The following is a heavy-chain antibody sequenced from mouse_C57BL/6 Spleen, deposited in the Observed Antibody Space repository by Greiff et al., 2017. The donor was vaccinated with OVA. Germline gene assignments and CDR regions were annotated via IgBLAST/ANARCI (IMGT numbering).Heavy chain of an antibody. CDR2: IDPSDSYT. Sequence: VQLQQSGAELVMPGASVKLSCKASGYTFTSYWMPWVKQRPGQGLEWIGEIDPSDSYTNYNQKFKGKSTLTVDKSSSTAYMQLSSLTSEDSAVYYCARYDGSSYGYFDVWGTGTTVTVSS. J-gene: IGHJ1*03. V-gene: IGHV1-69*01. CDR3: ARYDGSSYGYFDV. D-gene: IGHD1-1*01. CDR1: GYTFTSYW.